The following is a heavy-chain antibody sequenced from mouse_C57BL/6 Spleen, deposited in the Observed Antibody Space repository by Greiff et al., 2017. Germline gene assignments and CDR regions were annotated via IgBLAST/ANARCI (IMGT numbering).Heavy chain of an antibody. V-gene: IGHV8-12*01. D-gene: IGHD2-4*01. J-gene: IGHJ4*01. CDR3: ARRVYDYDEEGYYAMDY. CDR2: IYWDDDK. Sequence: QVTLKVSGPGILQSSQTLSLTCSFSGFSLSTSGMGVSWIRQPSGKGLEWLAHIYWDDDKRYNPSLKSRLTISKDTSRNQVFLKITSVDTADTATYYCARRVYDYDEEGYYAMDYWGQGTSVTVSS. CDR1: GFSLSTSGMG.